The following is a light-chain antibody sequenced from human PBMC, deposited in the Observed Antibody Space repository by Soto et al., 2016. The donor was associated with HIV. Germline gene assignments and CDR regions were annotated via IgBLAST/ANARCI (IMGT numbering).Light chain of an antibody. CDR3: QVWDTDNDHHV. V-gene: IGLV3-21*03. J-gene: IGLJ1*01. Sequence: YVLTQPPSVAVAPGKTARITCGGNNIERNAVHWYQQKPGQAPILVVYDSNDRPSGIPERFSGSNSGNTATLTISRVGVGDEADYYCQVWDTDNDHHVFGTGTKVTVL. CDR1: NIERNA. CDR2: DSN.